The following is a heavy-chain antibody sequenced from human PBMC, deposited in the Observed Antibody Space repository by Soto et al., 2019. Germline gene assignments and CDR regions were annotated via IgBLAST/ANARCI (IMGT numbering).Heavy chain of an antibody. V-gene: IGHV1-3*01. D-gene: IGHD3-3*01. J-gene: IGHJ4*02. CDR3: AGAPSDYDFWSGFDY. CDR1: GYTFTSYA. Sequence: QVQLVQSGAEVKKPGASVKVSCKASGYTFTSYAMHWVRQAPGQRLGWMGWINAGNGNTKYLQMFQSRVTITRDTSASTGYMELSRLRSEATAVYYCAGAPSDYDFWSGFDYWGQGTLVTVSS. CDR2: INAGNGNT.